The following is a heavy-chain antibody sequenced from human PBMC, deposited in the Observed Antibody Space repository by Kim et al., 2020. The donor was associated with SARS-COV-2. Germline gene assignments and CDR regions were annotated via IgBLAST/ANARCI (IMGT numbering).Heavy chain of an antibody. D-gene: IGHD3-22*01. J-gene: IGHJ6*02. CDR2: IIPIFGTA. Sequence: SVKVSCKASGGTFSSYAISWVRQAPGQGLEWMGGIIPIFGTANYAQKFQGRVTITADESTSTAYMELSSLRSEDTAVYYCASLNPNYYDSSGENYYYYYGMDVWGQGTTVTVSS. CDR3: ASLNPNYYDSSGENYYYYYGMDV. V-gene: IGHV1-69*13. CDR1: GGTFSSYA.